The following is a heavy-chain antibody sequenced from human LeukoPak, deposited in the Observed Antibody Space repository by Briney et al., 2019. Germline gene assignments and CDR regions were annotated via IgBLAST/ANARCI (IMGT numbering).Heavy chain of an antibody. CDR3: ARLSTTGGDFDY. CDR2: IYYSGST. CDR1: GGSISSSSYY. V-gene: IGHV4-39*01. J-gene: IGHJ4*02. D-gene: IGHD1-14*01. Sequence: PSETLSLTCTVSGGSISSSSYYWGWIRQPPGKGLEWIGSIYYSGSTYYNPSLKSRVTISVDTSKNQFSLKLGSVTAADTAVYYCARLSTTGGDFDYWGQGTLVTVSS.